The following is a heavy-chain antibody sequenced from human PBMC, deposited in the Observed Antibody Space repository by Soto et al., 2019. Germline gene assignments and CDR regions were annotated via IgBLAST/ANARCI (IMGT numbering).Heavy chain of an antibody. Sequence: QVQLVQSGAEVNKPGASVKVSCKASGYTFKNFGISWVRQAPGQGLELMGWINTYNGNTNYAHNFQGRVSMTTDTSANIAYMERRRLRSDDTAVYWCARTIAGCDGHTTLDHGGQGDLVTLSS. CDR1: GYTFKNFG. V-gene: IGHV1-18*04. CDR3: ARTIAGCDGHTTLDH. CDR2: INTYNGNT. J-gene: IGHJ5*02. D-gene: IGHD2-21*01.